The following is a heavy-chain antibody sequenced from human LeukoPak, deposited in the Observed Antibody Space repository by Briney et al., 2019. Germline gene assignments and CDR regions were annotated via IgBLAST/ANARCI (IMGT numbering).Heavy chain of an antibody. CDR2: ICGSGGST. V-gene: IGHV3-23*01. CDR3: AKDRSGSYWGKNFDY. J-gene: IGHJ4*02. Sequence: GGALRLSCAASVFTFSSYAMSCVRPAPGRGGEWVSAICGSGGSTYYADSVKGRFTISRDNSKITLYLQMNSLRAEDTTVYYCAKDRSGSYWGKNFDYWGQGPLVTVPS. D-gene: IGHD3-10*01. CDR1: VFTFSSYA.